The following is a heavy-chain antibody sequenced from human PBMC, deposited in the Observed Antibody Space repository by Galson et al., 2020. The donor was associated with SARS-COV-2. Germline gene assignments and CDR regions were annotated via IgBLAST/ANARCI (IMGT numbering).Heavy chain of an antibody. D-gene: IGHD4-4*01. V-gene: IGHV1-69*13. CDR1: GGTFSSYA. J-gene: IGHJ6*02. CDR2: IIPIFGTA. Sequence: SVKVSCKASGGTFSSYAISWVRQAPGQGLEWMGGIIPIFGTANYAQKFQGRVTITADESTSTAYMELSSLRSEDTAVYYCARAGWTTVAGSYYYGMDVWGQGTTVTVSS. CDR3: ARAGWTTVAGSYYYGMDV.